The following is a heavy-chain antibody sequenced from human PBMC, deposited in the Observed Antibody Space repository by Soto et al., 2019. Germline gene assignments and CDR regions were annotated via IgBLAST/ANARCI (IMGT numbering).Heavy chain of an antibody. Sequence: SETLSLTCTVSGGSFSSGNYYWSWIRQPPGKGLEWIGFISYSGTTHYSASLRSRVSISVDTSKNQFSLDLSSVTAADSAVYYCATMGTPVTGLYYFDYWGQGTLVTVSS. CDR1: GGSFSSGNYY. CDR2: ISYSGTT. J-gene: IGHJ4*02. CDR3: ATMGTPVTGLYYFDY. D-gene: IGHD4-17*01. V-gene: IGHV4-30-4*01.